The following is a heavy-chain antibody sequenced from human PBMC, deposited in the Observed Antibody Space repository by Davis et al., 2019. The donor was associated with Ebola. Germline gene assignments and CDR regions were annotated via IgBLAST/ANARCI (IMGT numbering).Heavy chain of an antibody. J-gene: IGHJ4*02. CDR1: GFTFSSYA. Sequence: GGSLRLSCAASGFTFSSYAMSWVRQAPGKGLEWVSLISGDGGSTYYADSVKGRFTISRDNSKNSLYLQMNSLRTEDTALYYCAKDMWELLILDYWGQGTLVTVSS. CDR2: ISGDGGST. V-gene: IGHV3-43*02. CDR3: AKDMWELLILDY. D-gene: IGHD1-26*01.